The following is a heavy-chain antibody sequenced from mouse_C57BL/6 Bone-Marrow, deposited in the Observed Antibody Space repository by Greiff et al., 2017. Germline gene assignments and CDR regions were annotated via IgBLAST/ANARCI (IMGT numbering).Heavy chain of an antibody. D-gene: IGHD2-5*01. CDR3: ARGGPYSNYYFDY. Sequence: QVQLKQPGAELVKPGASVKMSCKASGYTFTSYWITWVKQRPGQGLEWIGDIYPGSGSTNYNEKFKSKATLTVDTSSSTAYMQLSSLTSEDSAVYYCARGGPYSNYYFDYWGQGTTLTVSS. J-gene: IGHJ2*01. CDR2: IYPGSGST. CDR1: GYTFTSYW. V-gene: IGHV1-55*01.